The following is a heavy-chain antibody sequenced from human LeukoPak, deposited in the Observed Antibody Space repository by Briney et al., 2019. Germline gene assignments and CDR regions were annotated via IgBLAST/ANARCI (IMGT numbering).Heavy chain of an antibody. CDR1: GFTFSSYS. CDR3: ARGIGDFWSGYSSPFDY. V-gene: IGHV3-21*01. J-gene: IGHJ4*02. CDR2: ISSSSSYI. D-gene: IGHD3-3*01. Sequence: PGGSLRLSCAASGFTFSSYSMNWVRQAPGKGLEWVSSISSSSSYIYYADSVKGRFTISRDNAKNSLYLQTNSLRAEDTAVYYCARGIGDFWSGYSSPFDYWGQGTLVTVSS.